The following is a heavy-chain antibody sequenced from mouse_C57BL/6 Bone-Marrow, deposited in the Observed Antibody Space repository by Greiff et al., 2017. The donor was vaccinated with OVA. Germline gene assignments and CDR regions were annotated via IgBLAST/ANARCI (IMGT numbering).Heavy chain of an antibody. CDR2: ISSGSSTI. CDR3: AVVAPLDY. J-gene: IGHJ4*01. D-gene: IGHD1-1*01. V-gene: IGHV5-17*01. CDR1: GFTFSDYG. Sequence: EVQLMESGGGLVKPGGSLKLSCAASGFTFSDYGMHWVRQAPEKGLEWVAYISSGSSTIYYADTVQGRFTISRDNAKDTLFLQMTSLRSEDTAMYYCAVVAPLDYWGQGTSVTVSS.